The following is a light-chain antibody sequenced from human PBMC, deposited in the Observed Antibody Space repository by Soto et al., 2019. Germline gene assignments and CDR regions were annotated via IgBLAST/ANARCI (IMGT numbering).Light chain of an antibody. CDR3: QSYDNSLGGVV. Sequence: QSVLTQPPSVSGAPGQRVTISCTGSSSNIGAVYDVRWYQQLPGRAPKLLIYGNSNRPSRVPDRFSGSKSGSSASLAITGLQAEDEAHYHCQSYDNSLGGVVFGGGTKRTVL. CDR2: GNS. J-gene: IGLJ2*01. V-gene: IGLV1-40*01. CDR1: SSNIGAVYD.